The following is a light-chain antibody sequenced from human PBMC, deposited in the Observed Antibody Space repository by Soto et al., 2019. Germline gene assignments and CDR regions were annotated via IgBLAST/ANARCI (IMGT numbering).Light chain of an antibody. CDR3: QQYDSSPRT. CDR1: QSVSSY. J-gene: IGKJ1*01. CDR2: RTS. Sequence: EIVMTQSPVTLSVSPWERATLSCMASQSVSSYLAWYQQKPGQAPRLLIYRTSNRATGIPDRFSGSGSGTDFTLTISRLEPEDFAVYWCQQYDSSPRTFGQGTKVDIK. V-gene: IGKV3-20*01.